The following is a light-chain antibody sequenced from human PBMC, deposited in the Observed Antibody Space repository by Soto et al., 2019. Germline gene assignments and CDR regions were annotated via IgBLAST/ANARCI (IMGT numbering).Light chain of an antibody. CDR1: SSDVGGYKH. CDR2: EVT. CDR3: SSYTSSRTYV. V-gene: IGLV2-14*01. Sequence: QSALTQPASVSGPPGQSITISCTGTSSDVGGYKHVSWYQQHPGKAPKLMIYEVTNRPSGVSNRFSGSKSGNTASLTISGLQAEDEADYYCSSYTSSRTYVFGTGTKLTVL. J-gene: IGLJ1*01.